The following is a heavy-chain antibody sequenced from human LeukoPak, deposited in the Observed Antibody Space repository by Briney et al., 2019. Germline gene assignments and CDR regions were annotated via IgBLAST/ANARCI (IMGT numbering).Heavy chain of an antibody. CDR2: IYPGDSDT. V-gene: IGHV5-51*01. Sequence: GESLQISCKGSGYSFTSYWIGWVRQLPGKGLEWMGIIYPGDSDTRYSPSFQGQVTISADKSISTAYLQWSSLKASDTAMYYCARGHSSSWPNFDYWGQGTLVTVSS. CDR1: GYSFTSYW. CDR3: ARGHSSSWPNFDY. J-gene: IGHJ4*02. D-gene: IGHD6-13*01.